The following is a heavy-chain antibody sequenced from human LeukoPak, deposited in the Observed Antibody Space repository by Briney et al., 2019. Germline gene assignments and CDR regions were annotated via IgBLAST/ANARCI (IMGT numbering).Heavy chain of an antibody. Sequence: GGSLRLSCAASGFTFNKYTMNWVRQAPGKWLEWVANIKKDGSEKYYVDSVKDRFTISRDNAKNSLYLQMNSLRAEDTAVYYCARDSGDYDYWGQGTLVIVSS. CDR3: ARDSGDYDY. D-gene: IGHD4-17*01. CDR1: GFTFNKYT. V-gene: IGHV3-7*01. CDR2: IKKDGSEK. J-gene: IGHJ4*02.